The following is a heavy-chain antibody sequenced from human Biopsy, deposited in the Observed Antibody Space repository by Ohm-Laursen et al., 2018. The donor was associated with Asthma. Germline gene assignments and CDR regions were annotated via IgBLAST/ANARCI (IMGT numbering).Heavy chain of an antibody. D-gene: IGHD3-9*01. Sequence: ASSVKVSCKASGYNFISFAIHWVRQAPGQRLEWMGWVNTGNGDTKYSQKFQGRVTITRDTSASTAYMELRSLRSEDTATYYCARTYYDFLTGQVKDVVGAWGQGTMVTVSS. V-gene: IGHV1-3*04. J-gene: IGHJ3*01. CDR2: VNTGNGDT. CDR1: GYNFISFA. CDR3: ARTYYDFLTGQVKDVVGA.